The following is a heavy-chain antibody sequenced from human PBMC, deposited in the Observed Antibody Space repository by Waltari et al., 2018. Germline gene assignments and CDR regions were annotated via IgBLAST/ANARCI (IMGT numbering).Heavy chain of an antibody. Sequence: EVQLVESGGGLEQPGGSLRLSCAGSGFNFGSYEMLWVRRTPGKGLEWVSSIDTSDRSIYYADYVRGRFTISRDNAKNSLYLHMNNLRAEDTAVYYCARVGGYYYYYMDVWGKGTTVTVSS. J-gene: IGHJ6*03. D-gene: IGHD3-16*01. CDR2: IDTSDRSI. V-gene: IGHV3-48*03. CDR1: GFNFGSYE. CDR3: ARVGGYYYYYMDV.